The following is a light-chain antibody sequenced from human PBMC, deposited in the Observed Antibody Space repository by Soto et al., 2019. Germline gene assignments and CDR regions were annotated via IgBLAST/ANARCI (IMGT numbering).Light chain of an antibody. V-gene: IGKV3-15*01. CDR1: QSVGSN. CDR3: QQYNNLPPWT. J-gene: IGKJ1*01. Sequence: EILMTQSPDTVSVSPGERVTLSCRASQSVGSNLAWYQQKPGQPPRLLMYGVSTRATGIPARFSGSGSGTDFTLTISRLQSEDIAFYSCQQYNNLPPWTFGQGTKVELK. CDR2: GVS.